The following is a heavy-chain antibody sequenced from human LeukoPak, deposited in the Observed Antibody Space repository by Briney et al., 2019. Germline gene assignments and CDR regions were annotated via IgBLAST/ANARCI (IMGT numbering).Heavy chain of an antibody. J-gene: IGHJ5*02. CDR1: GYTFTDYY. CDR2: VDPEDGET. CDR3: ATDIAIVVVPAAGSPFDP. D-gene: IGHD2-2*01. Sequence: ASVKVSCKVSGYTFTDYYMHWVQQAPGKGLEWMGLVDPEDGETIYAEEFQGRVTITADTSTDTAYMELSSLRSEDTAVYYCATDIAIVVVPAAGSPFDPWGQGTLVTVSS. V-gene: IGHV1-69-2*01.